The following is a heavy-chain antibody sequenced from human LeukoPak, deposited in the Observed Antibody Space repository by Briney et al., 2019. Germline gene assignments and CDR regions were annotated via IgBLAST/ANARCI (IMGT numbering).Heavy chain of an antibody. CDR3: ARTRDEWYYFDY. V-gene: IGHV4-59*01. D-gene: IGHD2-8*01. CDR2: IYYSGST. J-gene: IGHJ4*02. CDR1: GGSISSYY. Sequence: PSETLSLTCTVSGGSISSYYWSWIRQPPGKGLEWIGYIYYSGSTNYNPSLKSRVTISVDTSKNQFSLKLSSVTAADTAVYYCARTRDEWYYFDYWGQGTLVTVSS.